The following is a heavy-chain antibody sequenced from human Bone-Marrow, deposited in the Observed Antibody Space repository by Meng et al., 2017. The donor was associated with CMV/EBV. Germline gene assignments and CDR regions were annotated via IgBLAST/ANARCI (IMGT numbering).Heavy chain of an antibody. D-gene: IGHD3-3*01. V-gene: IGHV3-48*04. J-gene: IGHJ6*02. Sequence: GESLKISCAASGFTVSSNYMSWVRQAPGKGLEWVSYISSSSSTIYYADSVKGRFTISRDNAKNSLYLQMNSLRAEDTAVYYCARTTYYDFWSGYAAPNYYYGMDVWGQGTTVTVSS. CDR3: ARTTYYDFWSGYAAPNYYYGMDV. CDR2: ISSSSSTI. CDR1: GFTVSSNY.